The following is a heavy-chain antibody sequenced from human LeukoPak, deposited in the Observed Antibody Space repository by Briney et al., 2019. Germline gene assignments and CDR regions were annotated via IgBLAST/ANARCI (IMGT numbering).Heavy chain of an antibody. D-gene: IGHD2-2*01. Sequence: PSETLSLTCAVYGGSFSGYYWSWIRQPPGMGLEWIGEINHSGSTNYNPSLKSRVTISVDTSKNQFSLKLSSVTAADTAVYYCARGPRRYCSSTSCTYYFDYWGQGTLVTVSS. CDR1: GGSFSGYY. CDR3: ARGPRRYCSSTSCTYYFDY. CDR2: INHSGST. J-gene: IGHJ4*02. V-gene: IGHV4-34*01.